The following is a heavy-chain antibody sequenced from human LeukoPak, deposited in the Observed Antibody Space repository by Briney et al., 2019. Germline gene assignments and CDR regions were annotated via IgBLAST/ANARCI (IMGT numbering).Heavy chain of an antibody. CDR1: GYTLTELS. CDR2: FDPEDGET. J-gene: IGHJ3*02. CDR3: ATGNSSGYYRVYDAFDI. V-gene: IGHV1-24*01. Sequence: ASVKVSCKVSGYTLTELSMHWVRQAPGKVLEWMGGFDPEDGETIYAQKFQGRVTMTEDTSTDTAYMELSSLRSEDTAVYYCATGNSSGYYRVYDAFDIWGQGTMVTVSS. D-gene: IGHD3-22*01.